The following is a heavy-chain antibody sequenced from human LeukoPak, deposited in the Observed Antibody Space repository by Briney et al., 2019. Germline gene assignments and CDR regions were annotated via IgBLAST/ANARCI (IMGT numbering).Heavy chain of an antibody. CDR2: IVVGSGNT. J-gene: IGHJ4*02. CDR1: GFTFTSSA. CDR3: AADLKDVVDRVPAYYFDY. D-gene: IGHD2-21*01. V-gene: IGHV1-58*02. Sequence: SVKVSCKASGFTFTSSAMQWVRQARGQRLEWIGWIVVGSGNTNYAQKFQERVTITGDMSTSTAYMELGSLRSEDTAVYYCAADLKDVVDRVPAYYFDYWGQGTLVTVSS.